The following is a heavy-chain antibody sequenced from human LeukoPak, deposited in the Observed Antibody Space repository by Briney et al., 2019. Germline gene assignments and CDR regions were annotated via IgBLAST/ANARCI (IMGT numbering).Heavy chain of an antibody. D-gene: IGHD1-14*01. Sequence: GGSLRLSCAASGFTFSDYYMSWIRQAPGKGLEWVSYIKSSSGPKYYVDSVKGRFTISRDNAKNSLYLQMSSLRAEDTAVYYCARAALDSRNYYYGLDVWGQGTTVTVSS. J-gene: IGHJ6*02. CDR2: IKSSSGPK. CDR3: ARAALDSRNYYYGLDV. V-gene: IGHV3-11*01. CDR1: GFTFSDYY.